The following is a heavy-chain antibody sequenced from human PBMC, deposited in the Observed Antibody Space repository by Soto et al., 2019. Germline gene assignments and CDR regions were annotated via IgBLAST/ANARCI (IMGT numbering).Heavy chain of an antibody. V-gene: IGHV4-59*01. CDR1: GGSTNDFY. CDR3: ARVGGVAARTFDY. Sequence: PSETLSLTCTVSGGSTNDFYWSWIRQPPGKGLEWIGYIYYSGSTDYNPSLKGRVTISVDTSKNQLSLKLRSVTAADTAVYYCARVGGVAARTFDYWGQGTLVTVSS. D-gene: IGHD6-6*01. J-gene: IGHJ4*02. CDR2: IYYSGST.